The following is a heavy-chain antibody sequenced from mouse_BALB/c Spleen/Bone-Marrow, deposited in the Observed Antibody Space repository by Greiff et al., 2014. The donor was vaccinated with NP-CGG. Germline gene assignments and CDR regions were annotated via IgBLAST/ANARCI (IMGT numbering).Heavy chain of an antibody. CDR2: INPSNGGT. CDR3: TRSYYGNYFDV. Sequence: VKLMESGAELVKPGASVKLSCKAPGYTFTSYYMYWVKQRPGQGLEWIGEINPSNGGTNFNEKFKSKATLTVDKSSSTAYMQLSSLTSEDSAVYYCTRSYYGNYFDVWGAGTTVTVSS. V-gene: IGHV1S81*02. D-gene: IGHD2-1*01. CDR1: GYTFTSYY. J-gene: IGHJ1*01.